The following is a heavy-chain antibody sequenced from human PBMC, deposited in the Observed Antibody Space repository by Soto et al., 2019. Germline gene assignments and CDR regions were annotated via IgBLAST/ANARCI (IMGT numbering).Heavy chain of an antibody. Sequence: QVQLVQSGAEVKKPGASVKVSCKASGYTFTSYDINWVRQATGQGLEWMGWMNPNSGNTGYAQKFQGRVTMTRNTSISIAYMELSSLRSEDTAVYYCASLSENTYYYYYGMDVWGQGTTVTVSS. CDR3: ASLSENTYYYYYGMDV. CDR1: GYTFTSYD. J-gene: IGHJ6*02. D-gene: IGHD3-10*01. CDR2: MNPNSGNT. V-gene: IGHV1-8*01.